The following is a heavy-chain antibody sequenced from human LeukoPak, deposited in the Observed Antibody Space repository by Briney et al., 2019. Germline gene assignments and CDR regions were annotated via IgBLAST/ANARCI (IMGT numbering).Heavy chain of an antibody. CDR2: INPIGGTT. J-gene: IGHJ5*02. CDR3: ATLGDYYDSSGYENWFDP. Sequence: ASVKVSCKASGYTFTSYYIHWVRQAPGQGLEWMGIINPIGGTTDYAQKFQGRVTMTRDTSTSTAYMELSSLRSEDTAVYYCATLGDYYDSSGYENWFDPWGQGTLVTVSS. CDR1: GYTFTSYY. D-gene: IGHD3-22*01. V-gene: IGHV1-46*01.